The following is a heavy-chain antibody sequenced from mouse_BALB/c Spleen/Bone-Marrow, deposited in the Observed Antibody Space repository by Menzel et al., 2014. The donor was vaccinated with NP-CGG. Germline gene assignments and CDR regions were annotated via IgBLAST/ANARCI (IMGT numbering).Heavy chain of an antibody. Sequence: VQLQQPGPDLVKPSQSLSLTCTVTGYSITSGYSWHWIRQFPGNKLEWMGYIHYSGSTNYNPSLKSRISITRDTSKNQFFLQLNSVTTEDTATYYCATLLRYPGFAYWGQGTLVTVSA. CDR1: GYSITSGYS. J-gene: IGHJ3*01. CDR2: IHYSGST. CDR3: ATLLRYPGFAY. V-gene: IGHV3-1*02. D-gene: IGHD1-1*01.